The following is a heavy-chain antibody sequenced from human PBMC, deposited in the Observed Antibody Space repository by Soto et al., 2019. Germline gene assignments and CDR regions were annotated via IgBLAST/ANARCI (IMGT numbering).Heavy chain of an antibody. CDR1: GYSFTSYW. CDR2: IYPGDSDT. Sequence: GESLKISCKGSGYSFTSYWIGWVRQMPGKGLEWMGIIYPGDSDTRYSPSFQGQVTISADKSISTAYLQWSSLKASDTAMYYRARQRHLSYDPAHGAFVIWGQGTMVTVS. V-gene: IGHV5-51*01. J-gene: IGHJ3*02. CDR3: ARQRHLSYDPAHGAFVI. D-gene: IGHD3-22*01.